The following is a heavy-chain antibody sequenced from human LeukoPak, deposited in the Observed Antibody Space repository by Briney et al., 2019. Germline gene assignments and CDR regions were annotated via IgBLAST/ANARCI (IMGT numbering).Heavy chain of an antibody. V-gene: IGHV4-4*07. J-gene: IGHJ4*02. CDR3: ARDANYYDSSGYPKYYFDY. CDR1: GDSISSYY. CDR2: IYTSGST. Sequence: SETLSLTCTVSGDSISSYYWSWIRQPAGKGLEWTGRIYTSGSTNYNPSLKSRVTMSVDTSKNQFSLKLSSVTAADTAVYYCARDANYYDSSGYPKYYFDYWGQGTLVTVSS. D-gene: IGHD3-22*01.